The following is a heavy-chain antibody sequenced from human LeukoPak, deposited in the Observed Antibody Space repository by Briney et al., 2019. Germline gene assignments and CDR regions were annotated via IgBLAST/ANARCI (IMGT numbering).Heavy chain of an antibody. Sequence: SETLSLTCTVSGDSISSSSFYWGWIRQPPGKGLEWIGSIYYSGSTHYNPSLESRVTISVDTSNNHFSLKLSSVTAADTAVYFCARIYHTPAVTTYFDYWGQGTLVTVSS. J-gene: IGHJ4*02. CDR2: IYYSGST. CDR3: ARIYHTPAVTTYFDY. V-gene: IGHV4-39*02. D-gene: IGHD1-1*01. CDR1: GDSISSSSFY.